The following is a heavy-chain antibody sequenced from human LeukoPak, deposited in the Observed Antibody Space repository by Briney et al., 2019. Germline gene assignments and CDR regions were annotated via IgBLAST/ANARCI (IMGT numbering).Heavy chain of an antibody. CDR1: GFTFSSYW. CDR3: ARGRGYCSSTSCYFLFDY. CDR2: IKQDGSEK. J-gene: IGHJ4*02. V-gene: IGHV3-7*01. D-gene: IGHD2-2*01. Sequence: GGSLRLSCAASGFTFSSYWMSWVRQAPGKGLEWVANIKQDGSEKYYVDSVKGRFTISRDNAKNSLYLQMNSLRAEDTAVYYCARGRGYCSSTSCYFLFDYWGQGTLVTVSS.